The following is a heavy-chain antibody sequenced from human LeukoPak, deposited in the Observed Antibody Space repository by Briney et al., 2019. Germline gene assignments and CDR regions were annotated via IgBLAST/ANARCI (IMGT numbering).Heavy chain of an antibody. J-gene: IGHJ5*02. V-gene: IGHV4-59*08. Sequence: PSETLSLTCTVSGGSINSYYWSWIRQPPGKGLECIGYIHYTGSTNYNPSLKSRVTMSVDTSKNQFSLKLSSVTAADTAVYYCARHIQIAFRVFRLGWIDPWGLGTLVTVSS. CDR3: ARHIQIAFRVFRLGWIDP. CDR2: IHYTGST. CDR1: GGSINSYY. D-gene: IGHD3-3*02.